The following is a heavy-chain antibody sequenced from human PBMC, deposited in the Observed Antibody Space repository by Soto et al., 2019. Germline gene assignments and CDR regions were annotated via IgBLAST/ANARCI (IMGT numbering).Heavy chain of an antibody. CDR2: IYSSGST. J-gene: IGHJ4*02. D-gene: IGHD6-19*01. CDR1: GGSIISYY. CDR3: ARFSGWYSAFDY. Sequence: SSETLSLTCTVSGGSIISYYWSWIRQPPGKGLDWIGYIYSSGSTNYNPSLKSRVTISVDTSKNEFSLKLTSVTAADTAVYYCARFSGWYSAFDYWGQGTPVTVSS. V-gene: IGHV4-59*01.